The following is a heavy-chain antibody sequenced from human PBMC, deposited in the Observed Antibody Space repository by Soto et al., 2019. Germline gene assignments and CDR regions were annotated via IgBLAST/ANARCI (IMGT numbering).Heavy chain of an antibody. CDR1: GYSFTKYG. CDR3: ARTECSSISCYNYYYYGMDV. CDR2: INPGNGDT. J-gene: IGHJ6*02. D-gene: IGHD2-2*01. V-gene: IGHV1-3*01. Sequence: ASVKVSCKTSGYSFTKYGLHWVRQAPGQRLEWMGWINPGNGDTKYSQKFQGRVTITRDTSATTAYRELSSLRSEDSAVFYCARTECSSISCYNYYYYGMDVWGQGTTVTVSS.